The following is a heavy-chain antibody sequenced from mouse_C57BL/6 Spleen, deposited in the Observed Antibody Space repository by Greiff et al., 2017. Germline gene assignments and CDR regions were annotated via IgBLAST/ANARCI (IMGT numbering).Heavy chain of an antibody. Sequence: QVQLQQPGAELVKPGASVKLSCKASGYTFTSYWMHWVKQRPGQGLEWIGMIHPNSGSTNYNEKFKSKATLTVDKSSSTAYMQLSSLTSEDSAVYYCARALTTVSRGYFDVWGTGTTVTVSS. J-gene: IGHJ1*03. D-gene: IGHD1-1*01. CDR3: ARALTTVSRGYFDV. CDR1: GYTFTSYW. V-gene: IGHV1-64*01. CDR2: IHPNSGST.